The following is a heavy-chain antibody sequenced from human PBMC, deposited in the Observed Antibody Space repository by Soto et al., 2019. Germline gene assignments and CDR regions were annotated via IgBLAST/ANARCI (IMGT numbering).Heavy chain of an antibody. CDR2: TYWNDDK. D-gene: IGHD3-9*01. CDR3: AHSLPTERYFDWFDAFDG. V-gene: IGHV2-5*01. J-gene: IGHJ3*01. CDR1: GFSLSTSGLG. Sequence: SGPTLVNSQQTLTLSCTFSGFSLSTSGLGVGWIRQTPGKASDCLALTYWNDDKRYSRSLRNRLTSTKDTPKNQVVLTMTHMDPVETDTYCCAHSLPTERYFDWFDAFDGRGQGTMVT.